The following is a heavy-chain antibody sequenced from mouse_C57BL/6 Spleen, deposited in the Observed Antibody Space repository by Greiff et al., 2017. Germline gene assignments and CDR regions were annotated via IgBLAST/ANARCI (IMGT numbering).Heavy chain of an antibody. J-gene: IGHJ4*01. Sequence: QVQLKESGAELVKPGASVKISCKASGYAFSSYWMNWVKQRPGKGLEWIGQIYPGAGDTNYNGKFKGKATLTADKSSSTAYMQLSSLTSEDSEVYFGAFCSMIPYYAMDYWGQGTSVTVSS. V-gene: IGHV1-80*01. CDR3: AFCSMIPYYAMDY. CDR2: IYPGAGDT. CDR1: GYAFSSYW. D-gene: IGHD2-10*02.